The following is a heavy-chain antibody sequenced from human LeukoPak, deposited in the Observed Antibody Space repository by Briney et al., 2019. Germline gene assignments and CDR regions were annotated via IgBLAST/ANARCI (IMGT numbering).Heavy chain of an antibody. Sequence: GASVKVSCKASGYTFSSYGISWMRQAPGQGLEWMGWISAYNGNTNYAEDFQGRVTMTTDTSTNTAYMELKSLRSDDTAVYYCARDRFVVVVSSTPDELAYWGQGTLVTVSS. CDR2: ISAYNGNT. CDR3: ARDRFVVVVSSTPDELAY. D-gene: IGHD2-15*01. J-gene: IGHJ4*02. CDR1: GYTFSSYG. V-gene: IGHV1-18*01.